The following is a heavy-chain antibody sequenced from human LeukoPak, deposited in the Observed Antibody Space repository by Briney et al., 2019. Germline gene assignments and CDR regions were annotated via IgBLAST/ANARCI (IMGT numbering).Heavy chain of an antibody. Sequence: GGSLRLSCAAPGFTFSSYAMSWVRQAPGKGLEWVSAISGSGGSTYYADSVKGRFTISRDNSKNTLYLQMNSLRAEDTAVYYCAKDTGYYYGSGSYSFFDYWGQGTLVTVSS. D-gene: IGHD3-10*01. V-gene: IGHV3-23*01. CDR1: GFTFSSYA. CDR3: AKDTGYYYGSGSYSFFDY. CDR2: ISGSGGST. J-gene: IGHJ4*02.